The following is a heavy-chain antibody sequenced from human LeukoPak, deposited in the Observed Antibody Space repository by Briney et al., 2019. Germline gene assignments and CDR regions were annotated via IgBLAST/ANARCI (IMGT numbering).Heavy chain of an antibody. J-gene: IGHJ4*02. V-gene: IGHV4-39*01. CDR1: GGSITSSSNY. Sequence: SETLSLTCTVSGGSITSSSNYWGWIRQPPGKGLEWIGSIYYSGSTYYNPSLKSRVTISVDTSKTQFSLKLSSVTAADTAVYYCARHGYNPLDFDYWGQGTRVTVSS. CDR3: ARHGYNPLDFDY. CDR2: IYYSGST. D-gene: IGHD5-24*01.